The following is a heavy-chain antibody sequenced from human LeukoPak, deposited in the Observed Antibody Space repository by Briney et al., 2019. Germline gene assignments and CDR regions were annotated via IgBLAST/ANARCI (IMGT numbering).Heavy chain of an antibody. V-gene: IGHV3-48*01. J-gene: IGHJ4*02. CDR2: ISSGSSTI. CDR1: GFTFSSYS. D-gene: IGHD4-17*01. CDR3: ARDYDYGDYPGY. Sequence: TGGSLRLSCAASGFTFSSYSMNWVRQAPGKGLEWFSYISSGSSTIYYADSVKGRFTISRDNGKNSLYLQMNSLRAEDTALYYCARDYDYGDYPGYWGQGTLVTVSS.